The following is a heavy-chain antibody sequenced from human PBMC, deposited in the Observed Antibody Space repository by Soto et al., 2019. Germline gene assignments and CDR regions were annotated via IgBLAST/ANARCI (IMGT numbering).Heavy chain of an antibody. CDR1: GGSISSSSYY. Sequence: SETLSLTCTVSGGSISSSSYYWGWIRQPPGKGLEWIGSIYYSGCTYYNPSLKSRVTISVDTSKNQFSLKLSSVTAADTAVYYCARHNGPLYVGYYYDMDVWGQGTTVTVSS. CDR3: ARHNGPLYVGYYYDMDV. J-gene: IGHJ6*02. V-gene: IGHV4-39*01. D-gene: IGHD3-16*01. CDR2: IYYSGCT.